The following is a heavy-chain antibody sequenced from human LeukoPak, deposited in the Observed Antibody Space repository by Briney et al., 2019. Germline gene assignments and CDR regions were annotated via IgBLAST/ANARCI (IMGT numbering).Heavy chain of an antibody. Sequence: ASVKVSCKASGYTFTSYDINWVRQATGQGLEWMGWMNPNSGNTGYAQKFQGRVTMTRNTSISTAYMELSSLRSEDTAVYYCARSRAGTTQPFYYCYGMDVWGQGTTVTVSS. J-gene: IGHJ6*02. CDR1: GYTFTSYD. D-gene: IGHD1-7*01. V-gene: IGHV1-8*01. CDR2: MNPNSGNT. CDR3: ARSRAGTTQPFYYCYGMDV.